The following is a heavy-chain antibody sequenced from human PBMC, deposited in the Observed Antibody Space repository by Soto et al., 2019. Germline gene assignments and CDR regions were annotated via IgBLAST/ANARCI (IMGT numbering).Heavy chain of an antibody. J-gene: IGHJ6*02. Sequence: QVQLVESGGDVVQPGRSLRLSCAASGFAFSSYGMHWVRLTPGKGPEWVAVLSYDGTNTYYADSVQGRFTVSRDNSKNTLYLQMNSLRPEDTAVYYCAKEQTVTTWYYYGMDVWGQGTTVTVSS. CDR2: LSYDGTNT. CDR3: AKEQTVTTWYYYGMDV. CDR1: GFAFSSYG. D-gene: IGHD4-17*01. V-gene: IGHV3-30*18.